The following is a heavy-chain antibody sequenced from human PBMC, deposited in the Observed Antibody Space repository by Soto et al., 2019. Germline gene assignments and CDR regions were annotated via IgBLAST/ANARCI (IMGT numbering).Heavy chain of an antibody. D-gene: IGHD3-3*01. CDR2: IWSDGSNK. V-gene: IGHV3-33*01. J-gene: IGHJ4*02. CDR1: GFTFSSYG. Sequence: QVQLVESGGGVVQPGRSLRLSCAASGFTFSSYGMHWVRQAPGKGLEWVAVIWSDGSNKYYADSVKGRFTISRDNSKNTLYLQMNSLRAEDTAVYYCAREFGSGPFDYWGQGTLGTVSS. CDR3: AREFGSGPFDY.